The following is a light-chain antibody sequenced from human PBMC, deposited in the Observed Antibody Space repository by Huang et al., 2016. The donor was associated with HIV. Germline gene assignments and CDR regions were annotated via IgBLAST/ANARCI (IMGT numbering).Light chain of an antibody. V-gene: IGKV3-20*01. CDR1: QSVSGNY. Sequence: EIVLTQSPGTLSLSPGERATLSCRASQSVSGNYVAWYQQKPGQAPRLLSYGASSRATGVPGRCSGSGSGTDFTLTISRLEPEDFAVYYCQQSGSSPMYIFGQGTRLEIK. J-gene: IGKJ2*01. CDR3: QQSGSSPMYI. CDR2: GAS.